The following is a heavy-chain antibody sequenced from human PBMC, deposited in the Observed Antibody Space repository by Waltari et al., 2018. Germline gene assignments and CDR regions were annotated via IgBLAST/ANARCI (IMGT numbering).Heavy chain of an antibody. CDR1: GYSLSELS. Sequence: QVQLVQSGAEVRKPGASVKVSCKVSGYSLSELSMHWMRQAPGKGLEWVGGLDPEDEETVYAQKFQGRVTMTEDTSTDTAYMELSSLRSDDTAVYYCTTDIMLRVFSNVWGQGTTVTVSS. D-gene: IGHD3-10*01. J-gene: IGHJ6*02. CDR3: TTDIMLRVFSNV. V-gene: IGHV1-24*01. CDR2: LDPEDEET.